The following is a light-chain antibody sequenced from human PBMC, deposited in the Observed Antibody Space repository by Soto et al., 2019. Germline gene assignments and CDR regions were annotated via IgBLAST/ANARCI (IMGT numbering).Light chain of an antibody. Sequence: DIVMTQSPATLSVSPGERATLSCRASQSVSSNLAWYQQKPGQAPRLLIYGASTRATGIPARFSGSGSGTAFTLTISSLQSEDFAVYYCQQYNNWPITFGQGTRLEIK. CDR2: GAS. J-gene: IGKJ5*01. CDR1: QSVSSN. CDR3: QQYNNWPIT. V-gene: IGKV3-15*01.